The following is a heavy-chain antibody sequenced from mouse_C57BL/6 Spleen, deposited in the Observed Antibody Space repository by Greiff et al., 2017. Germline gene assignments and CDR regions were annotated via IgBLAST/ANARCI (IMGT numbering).Heavy chain of an antibody. CDR3: AREEVYYYGSSYDYYAMDY. V-gene: IGHV1-80*01. D-gene: IGHD1-1*01. CDR2: IYPGDGDT. CDR1: GYAFSSYW. J-gene: IGHJ4*01. Sequence: QVQLQQSGAELVKPGASVKISCKASGYAFSSYWMNWVKQRPGKGLEWIGQIYPGDGDTNYNGKFKGKATLTADKSSSTAYMQLSSLTYEDSAVYFCAREEVYYYGSSYDYYAMDYWGQGTSVTVSS.